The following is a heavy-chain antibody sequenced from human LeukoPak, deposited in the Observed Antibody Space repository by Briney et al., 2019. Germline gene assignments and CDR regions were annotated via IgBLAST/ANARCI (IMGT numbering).Heavy chain of an antibody. J-gene: IGHJ4*02. CDR2: IKEDGSEK. Sequence: GGSLRLSCAASGFTFSRYWMSWVRQAPGKGLEWVANIKEDGSEKYSVDSVKGRFTISRDNTKNSLFLEVNSLRAEDTAIYYCATGWSHHDYWGQGTLVTVSS. V-gene: IGHV3-7*01. D-gene: IGHD3-3*01. CDR1: GFTFSRYW. CDR3: ATGWSHHDY.